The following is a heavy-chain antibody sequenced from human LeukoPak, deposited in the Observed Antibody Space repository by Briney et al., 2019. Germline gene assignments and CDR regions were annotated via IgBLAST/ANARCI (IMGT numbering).Heavy chain of an antibody. J-gene: IGHJ4*02. CDR3: ARDERLLSSLK. D-gene: IGHD3-3*01. V-gene: IGHV3-23*01. CDR1: GFTFSNYG. CDR2: ITGSGGST. Sequence: AGGSLRLSCAASGFTFSNYGLSWVRQAPGKGLEWVSGITGSGGSTYYADSVKGRFTISRDNSKNTLYLQMNSLRAEDTAIYYCARDERLLSSLKWGQGTLVTVSS.